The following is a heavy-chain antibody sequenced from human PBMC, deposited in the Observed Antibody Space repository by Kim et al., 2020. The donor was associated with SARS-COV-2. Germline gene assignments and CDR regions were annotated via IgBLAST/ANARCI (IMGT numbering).Heavy chain of an antibody. CDR3: ARRGRWAKNSSSWEHYYYYGMDV. CDR1: GYSFTSYW. V-gene: IGHV5-51*01. Sequence: GESLKISCKGSGYSFTSYWIGWVRQMPGKGLEWMGIIYPGDSDTRYSPSFQGQVTISADKSISTAYLQWSSLKASDTAMYYCARRGRWAKNSSSWEHYYYYGMDVWGQGTTVTVSS. D-gene: IGHD6-13*01. CDR2: IYPGDSDT. J-gene: IGHJ6*02.